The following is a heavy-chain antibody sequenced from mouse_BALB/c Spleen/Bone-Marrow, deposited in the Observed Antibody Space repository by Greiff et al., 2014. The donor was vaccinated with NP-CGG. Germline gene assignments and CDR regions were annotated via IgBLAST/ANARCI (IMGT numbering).Heavy chain of an antibody. J-gene: IGHJ3*01. CDR3: ARKVDGNYGPVFAY. V-gene: IGHV1-4*02. Sequence: QVQLQQPAAELARPGASLKMSCKASGYTFTTYTMHWVKQRPGQGLEWIGNIIPSSGYTDYNQKFKDKTTLTADKSSTTAYMQLSSLTSEDSAVYYCARKVDGNYGPVFAYWGQGTLVTVSA. CDR1: GYTFTTYT. D-gene: IGHD2-1*01. CDR2: IIPSSGYT.